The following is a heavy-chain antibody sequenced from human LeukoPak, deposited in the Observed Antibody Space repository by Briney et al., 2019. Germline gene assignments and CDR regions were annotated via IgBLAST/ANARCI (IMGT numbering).Heavy chain of an antibody. J-gene: IGHJ6*03. D-gene: IGHD3-10*01. Sequence: PGGSLRLSCAASGFTFSSYWMSWVRQAPGKGLEWVANIKQDGGEKYYVDSVKGRFTISRDNAKNSLYLQMNSLRAEDTAVYYCARAYYYGSGSYYRYYYYYYMDVWGKGTTVTVSS. CDR1: GFTFSSYW. CDR2: IKQDGGEK. V-gene: IGHV3-7*01. CDR3: ARAYYYGSGSYYRYYYYYYMDV.